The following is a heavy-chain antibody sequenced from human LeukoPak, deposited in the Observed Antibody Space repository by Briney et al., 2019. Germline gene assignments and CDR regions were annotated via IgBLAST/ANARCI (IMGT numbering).Heavy chain of an antibody. CDR3: ARDYDYVWGSHIGVTAV. V-gene: IGHV3-7*01. J-gene: IGHJ6*02. CDR2: IKQDGSEK. D-gene: IGHD3-16*01. Sequence: GGSLRLSCAPSGFTFSSDWVSWGRQARGKGVEWVAHIKQDGSEKYYANSAKGRFTTSRDNAKNSMSLQMNSLRAEDTAVYYCARDYDYVWGSHIGVTAVWGQATTVTVSS. CDR1: GFTFSSDW.